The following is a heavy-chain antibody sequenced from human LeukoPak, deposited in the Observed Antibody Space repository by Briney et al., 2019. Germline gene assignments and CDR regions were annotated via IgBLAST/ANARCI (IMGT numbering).Heavy chain of an antibody. CDR1: GYTFTGYY. Sequence: ASVKVSCKASGYTFTGYYVHWVRQAPGQGLEWMAWINTASGVANYAQKFQGRVTLTRDKSITTVYMELSSLRCDDTALYYCPRDSGLITGATRWFDPWGQGTLVTVSS. V-gene: IGHV1-2*02. CDR2: INTASGVA. J-gene: IGHJ5*02. CDR3: PRDSGLITGATRWFDP. D-gene: IGHD1-7*01.